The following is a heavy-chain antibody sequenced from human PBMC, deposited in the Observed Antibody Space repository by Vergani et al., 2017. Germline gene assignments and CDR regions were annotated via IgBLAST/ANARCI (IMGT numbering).Heavy chain of an antibody. D-gene: IGHD1-26*01. CDR3: AGMGGSWES. CDR1: GGSISSSSYY. J-gene: IGHJ4*02. CDR2: IYYSGST. Sequence: QVQLQESGPGLVKPSETLSLTCTVSGGSISSSSYYWSWIRQPPGKGLEWIGYIYYSGSTNYNPSAKSRVTISVDTSKNQFSLKLSSVTAADTAVYYCAGMGGSWESGGEGTLVTVSS. V-gene: IGHV4-61*01.